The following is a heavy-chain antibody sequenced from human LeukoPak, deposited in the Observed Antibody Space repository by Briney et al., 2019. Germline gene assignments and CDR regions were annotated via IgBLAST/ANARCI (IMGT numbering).Heavy chain of an antibody. V-gene: IGHV3-23*01. J-gene: IGHJ4*02. CDR2: ISGSGGRT. D-gene: IGHD6-19*01. CDR1: GFTLSSYA. CDR3: AKAVAAPKVYYFDY. Sequence: GGSLRLSCAASGFTLSSYAMSWVRQAPGKGLEWVSAISGSGGRTYYAESVKGRFTVSRDNSKNTLYLQMNSLRAEDTALYYCAKAVAAPKVYYFDYWGQGTLVTVSS.